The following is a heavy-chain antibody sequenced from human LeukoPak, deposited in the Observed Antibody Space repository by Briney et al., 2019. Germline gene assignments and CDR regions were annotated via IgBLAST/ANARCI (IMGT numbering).Heavy chain of an antibody. CDR2: ISYDGSNK. CDR1: GFTFSSYG. Sequence: GGSLRLSCAASGFTFSSYGMHWVRQAPGKGLEWVAVISYDGSNKYYADSVKGRFTISRDNSKNTLYLQMNSLRAEDTAVYYCAKDPSGPIDYWGRGTLVTVSS. CDR3: AKDPSGPIDY. V-gene: IGHV3-30*18. J-gene: IGHJ4*02.